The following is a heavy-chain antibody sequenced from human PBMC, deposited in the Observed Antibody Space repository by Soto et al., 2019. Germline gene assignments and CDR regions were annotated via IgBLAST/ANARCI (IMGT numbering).Heavy chain of an antibody. D-gene: IGHD6-6*01. Sequence: EVSVKDSCKDSGYTFTGRYIRWVRQDPGQGLEWMGWINPASGGATYAQKFQGRVSLTRDTSNSIAYMELSSLRSDDTAVYFCARDLGGSSSYLGYWGQGNPVTVSS. J-gene: IGHJ4*02. V-gene: IGHV1-2*02. CDR3: ARDLGGSSSYLGY. CDR1: GYTFTGRY. CDR2: INPASGGA.